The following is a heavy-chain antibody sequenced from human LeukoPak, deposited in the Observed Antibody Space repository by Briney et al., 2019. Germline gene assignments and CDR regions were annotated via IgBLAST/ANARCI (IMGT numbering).Heavy chain of an antibody. D-gene: IGHD5-24*01. J-gene: IGHJ4*02. Sequence: GGSLRLSCAASGFTFSSYWLSWVRQAPGKGLEWVANIDKDGNKKYYVDSVKGRFTISRDNAKNSLYLQMNSLRVEDTAVYYCARDGIDGFIDFWGQGTLVTVSS. CDR1: GFTFSSYW. CDR2: IDKDGNKK. V-gene: IGHV3-7*01. CDR3: ARDGIDGFIDF.